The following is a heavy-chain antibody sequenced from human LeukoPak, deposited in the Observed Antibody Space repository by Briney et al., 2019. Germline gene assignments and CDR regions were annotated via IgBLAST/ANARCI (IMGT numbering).Heavy chain of an antibody. V-gene: IGHV3-53*01. J-gene: IGHJ4*02. CDR1: GFSVTNNY. CDR2: FYVGGAT. CDR3: ASTRRAAVAGRFDS. Sequence: GSLRLSCAVSGFSVTNNYMSWVRQAPGKGLEWVSVFYVGGATYYADSVKGRFTISRDNSENTLYLQMKSLRAEDTAVYYCASTRRAAVAGRFDSWGQGTLVTVSS. D-gene: IGHD6-19*01.